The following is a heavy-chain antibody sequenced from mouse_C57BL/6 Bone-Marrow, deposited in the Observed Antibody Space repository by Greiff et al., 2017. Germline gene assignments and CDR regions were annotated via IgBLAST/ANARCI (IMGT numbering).Heavy chain of an antibody. V-gene: IGHV14-4*01. CDR3: TTITTVVADWYFDV. CDR1: GFNIKDDY. J-gene: IGHJ1*03. CDR2: IDPENGDT. D-gene: IGHD1-1*01. Sequence: EVQLQESGAELVRPGASVKLSCTASGFNIKDDYMHWVKQRPEQGLEWIGWIDPENGDTEYASKFQGKATLTADTSSTTAYLQLSSLTSEDTAVYYCTTITTVVADWYFDVWGTGTTVTVSS.